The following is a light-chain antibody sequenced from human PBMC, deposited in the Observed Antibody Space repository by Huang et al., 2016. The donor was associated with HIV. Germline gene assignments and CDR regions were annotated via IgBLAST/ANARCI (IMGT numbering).Light chain of an antibody. CDR2: DTS. CDR3: QQRSNWPWT. CDR1: QSVSNF. J-gene: IGKJ1*01. V-gene: IGKV3-11*01. Sequence: IVLMQSPATLSLSPGDGATLSCRARQSVSNFLGWYQQKPGQAPRLLIYDTSNRATGSPARFSGGGSGTDFTLTINSLEPEDSAVYYCQQRSNWPWTFGQGTKVEIK.